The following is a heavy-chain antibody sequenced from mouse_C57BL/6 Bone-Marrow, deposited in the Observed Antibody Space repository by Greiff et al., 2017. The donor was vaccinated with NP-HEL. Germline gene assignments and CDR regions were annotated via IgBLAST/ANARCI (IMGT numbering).Heavy chain of an antibody. CDR2: IYPGDGDT. V-gene: IGHV1-82*01. CDR1: GYAFSSSW. D-gene: IGHD1-1*02. Sequence: VQLQESGPELVKPGASVKISCKASGYAFSSSWMNWVKQRPGKGLEWIGRIYPGDGDTNYNGKFKGKATLTADKSSSTAYMQLSSLTSEDSAVYFCARGWLDDAMEYGGQGTSVTVSS. CDR3: ARGWLDDAMEY. J-gene: IGHJ4*01.